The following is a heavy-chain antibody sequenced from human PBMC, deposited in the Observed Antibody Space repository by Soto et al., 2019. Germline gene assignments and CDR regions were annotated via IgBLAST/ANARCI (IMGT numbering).Heavy chain of an antibody. J-gene: IGHJ4*02. CDR3: ARDRGAVAGTFDY. CDR1: GGSISSYY. V-gene: IGHV4-59*01. D-gene: IGHD6-19*01. Sequence: QVQLQESGPGLVKPSETLSLTCTVSGGSISSYYWSWVRQPPGKGLEWIGYIYYSGGTNYNPSLKSRVTISVDTSKNQFSLRLSSVTAADTAVYYCARDRGAVAGTFDYWGQGTLVTVSS. CDR2: IYYSGGT.